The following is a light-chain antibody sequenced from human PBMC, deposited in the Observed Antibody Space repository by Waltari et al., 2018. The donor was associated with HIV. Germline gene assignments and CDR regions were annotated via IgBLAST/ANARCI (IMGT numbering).Light chain of an antibody. Sequence: SYELTQPPSGSVSPGRTARITCSVDAWPKKKVYWSQQKPGQAPVLVIYKDSERPSGIPERFSGSSSGTTVTLTISGVQAEDEADYYCQSADSSGTYSVVFGGGTKLTVL. CDR2: KDS. CDR3: QSADSSGTYSVV. V-gene: IGLV3-25*03. CDR1: AWPKKK. J-gene: IGLJ2*01.